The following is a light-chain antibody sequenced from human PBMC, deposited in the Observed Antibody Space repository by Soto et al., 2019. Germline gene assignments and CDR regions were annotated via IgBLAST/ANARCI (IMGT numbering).Light chain of an antibody. CDR3: CSSASRTTPVV. Sequence: QSALTQPASVSGSPGQSITISCTGTSDVVGNYNLVSWYQQHPGKAPKLIIYEGNKRPSGVSNRFSGSKSANTASLTISGLRAEDEADYCCSSASRTTPVVFGGGTKLTVL. CDR2: EGN. CDR1: SDVVGNYNL. J-gene: IGLJ2*01. V-gene: IGLV2-23*01.